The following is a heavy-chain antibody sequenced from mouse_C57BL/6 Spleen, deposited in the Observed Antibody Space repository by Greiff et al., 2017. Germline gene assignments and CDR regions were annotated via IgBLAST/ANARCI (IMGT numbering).Heavy chain of an antibody. V-gene: IGHV5-15*01. CDR2: ISNLAYSI. CDR3: ARRGFGNYEGYFDV. J-gene: IGHJ1*03. D-gene: IGHD2-1*01. Sequence: EVHLVESGGGLVQPGGSLKLSCAASGFTFSDYGMAWVRQAPRKGPEWVAFISNLAYSIYYADTVTGRFTISRENAKNTLYLEMSSLRSEDTAMYYCARRGFGNYEGYFDVWGTGTTVTVSS. CDR1: GFTFSDYG.